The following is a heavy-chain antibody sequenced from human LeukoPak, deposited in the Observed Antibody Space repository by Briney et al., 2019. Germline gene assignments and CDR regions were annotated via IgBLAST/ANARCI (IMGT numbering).Heavy chain of an antibody. Sequence: GGSLRLSCAASGISVSNDYMSWVRQAPGKGLEWVAVISYDGSNKYYADSVKGRFTISRDNSKNTLYLQMNSLRAEDTAVYYCARVTYYYDSSGTAHDYWGQGTLVTVSS. V-gene: IGHV3-30-3*01. J-gene: IGHJ4*02. CDR1: GISVSNDY. CDR3: ARVTYYYDSSGTAHDY. D-gene: IGHD3-22*01. CDR2: ISYDGSNK.